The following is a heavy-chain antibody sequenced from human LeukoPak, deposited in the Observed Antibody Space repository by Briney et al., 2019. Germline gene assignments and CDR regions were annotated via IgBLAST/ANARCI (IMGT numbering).Heavy chain of an antibody. Sequence: GASVKVSCKASGYTFTSYGISWVRQAPGQGLEWMGWISAYNGNTNYAQKFQGRVTITADESTSTAYMELSSLRSEDTAVYYCARVDIVVVPAAARGWFDPWGQGTLVTVSS. CDR1: GYTFTSYG. D-gene: IGHD2-2*03. V-gene: IGHV1-18*01. J-gene: IGHJ5*02. CDR3: ARVDIVVVPAAARGWFDP. CDR2: ISAYNGNT.